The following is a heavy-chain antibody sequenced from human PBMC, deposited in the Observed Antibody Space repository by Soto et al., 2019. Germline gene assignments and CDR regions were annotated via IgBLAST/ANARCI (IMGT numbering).Heavy chain of an antibody. D-gene: IGHD5-12*01. CDR2: IYYSGST. J-gene: IGHJ4*02. CDR3: ASYQREYSGYGFDY. Sequence: SETLSLTCTVSGGSISSYYWSWIRQPPGKGLKWIGYIYYSGSTNYNPSLKSRVTISVDTSKNQFSLKLSSVSAADTAVYYCASYQREYSGYGFDYWGQGTLVT. V-gene: IGHV4-59*01. CDR1: GGSISSYY.